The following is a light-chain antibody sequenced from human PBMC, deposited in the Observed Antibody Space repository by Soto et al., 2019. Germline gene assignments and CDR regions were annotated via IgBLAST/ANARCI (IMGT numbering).Light chain of an antibody. CDR1: QSISSW. CDR3: QQYNSYSPTWT. V-gene: IGKV1-5*03. Sequence: DIQMTQSPSTLSASVGDRVTITCRASQSISSWLAWYQQKPGKAPKLLIYKASSLESGVPSRFSGSVSGTEFTLTISSLQLEDFATYYCQQYNSYSPTWTFGQGTKVEIK. CDR2: KAS. J-gene: IGKJ1*01.